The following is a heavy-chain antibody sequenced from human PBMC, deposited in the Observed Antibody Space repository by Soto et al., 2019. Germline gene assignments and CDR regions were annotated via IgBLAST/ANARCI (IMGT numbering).Heavy chain of an antibody. J-gene: IGHJ6*02. CDR2: IYTSGNT. CDR1: GGSISSYY. D-gene: IGHD2-2*01. V-gene: IGHV4-4*07. Sequence: SETLSLTCTVSGGSISSYYWNWIRQPAGKGLEWLGRIYTSGNTNYNHSLKSRVTRSVDTSKNQFSLNLSPVTAADTAVYYSVRACSSTRCWADTWYYGMDVWGQGTTVTVSS. CDR3: VRACSSTRCWADTWYYGMDV.